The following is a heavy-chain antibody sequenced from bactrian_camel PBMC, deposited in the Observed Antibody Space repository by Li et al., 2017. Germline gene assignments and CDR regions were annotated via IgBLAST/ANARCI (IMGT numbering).Heavy chain of an antibody. CDR1: GHTYNFDY. CDR2: IATGSGNT. Sequence: QVQLVESGGGSVQAGGSLRLSCAASGHTYNFDYITWFRQAPGKEREGVARIATGSGNTYYADSVKGRFTISQDNAKNTVYLQMNSLKPEDTAMYYCAARRVALCSTLSGDYYFWGQGTQVTVS. D-gene: IGHD6*01. CDR3: AARRVALCSTLSGDYYF. V-gene: IGHV3S63*01. J-gene: IGHJ4*01.